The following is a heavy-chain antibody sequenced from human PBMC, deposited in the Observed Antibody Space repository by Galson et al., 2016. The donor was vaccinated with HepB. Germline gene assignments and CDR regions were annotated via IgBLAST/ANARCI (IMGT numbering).Heavy chain of an antibody. Sequence: SVKVSCKASGGTFSRFAISWVRQAPGQGLEWMGGMIPMLATAHYAQRFQGRVTVSADESTSTAYMELSSLRSDDTAVYYCARSFWGKYETGYYHYALDVWGQGTTVTGSS. CDR2: MIPMLATA. J-gene: IGHJ6*02. D-gene: IGHD3-16*01. V-gene: IGHV1-69*13. CDR3: ARSFWGKYETGYYHYALDV. CDR1: GGTFSRFA.